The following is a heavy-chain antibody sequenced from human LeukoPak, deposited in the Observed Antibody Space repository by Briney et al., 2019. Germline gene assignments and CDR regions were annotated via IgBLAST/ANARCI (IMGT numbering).Heavy chain of an antibody. J-gene: IGHJ6*02. CDR3: ARGPILLWLHNGMDV. CDR2: IRSEAYGETT. D-gene: IGHD3-10*01. V-gene: IGHV3-49*04. CDR1: GFTFGDHA. Sequence: PGRSLRLSCTGSGFTFGDHAMAWVRQAPGKGLEWVGFIRSEAYGETTEYAASVRDRFTISRDNSRSVAYLQMNSLKTVDTAMYYCARGPILLWLHNGMDVWGQGTTVTVSS.